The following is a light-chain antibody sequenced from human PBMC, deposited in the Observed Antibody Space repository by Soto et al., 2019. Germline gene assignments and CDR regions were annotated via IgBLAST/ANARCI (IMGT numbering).Light chain of an antibody. Sequence: DIQMTQSPSSLSASVGDRVTITCQASQDISNYLNWYQQKPGKAPKLLIYDASNLETGVPSRFSGSGAGADFNFSISSLQPEDISTYYCLQYDNLPPLTFGGGTKVEIK. CDR3: LQYDNLPPLT. CDR1: QDISNY. J-gene: IGKJ4*01. CDR2: DAS. V-gene: IGKV1-33*01.